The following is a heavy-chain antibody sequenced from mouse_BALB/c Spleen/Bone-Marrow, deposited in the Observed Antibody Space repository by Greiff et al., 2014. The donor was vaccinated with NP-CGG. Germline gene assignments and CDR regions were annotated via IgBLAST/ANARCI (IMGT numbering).Heavy chain of an antibody. CDR2: ISGYNGAT. CDR3: ARLDYGSSCAMDY. Sequence: LVLPGASVKISCKASGYSFNGSYIHWVKQSHGKSLEWIGYISGYNGATNFNQKFKGKATFTVDTSSSTAYMQFNILTSEDTSVYYCARLDYGSSCAMDYWGQGTSVTVSS. V-gene: IGHV1S34*01. J-gene: IGHJ4*01. CDR1: GYSFNGSY. D-gene: IGHD1-1*01.